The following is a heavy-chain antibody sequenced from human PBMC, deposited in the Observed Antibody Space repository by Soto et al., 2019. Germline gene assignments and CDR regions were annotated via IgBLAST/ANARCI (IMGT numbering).Heavy chain of an antibody. CDR1: GFTFTRYS. J-gene: IGHJ4*02. Sequence: GSLRLSCAASGFTFTRYSMNWVRQAPGKGLEWVSSISSTTNYIYYGDSMKGRFTISRDNAKNSLYLEMNSLRAEDTAVYYCARESEDLTSNFDYWGQGTMVTVYS. CDR2: ISSTTNYI. V-gene: IGHV3-21*06. CDR3: ARESEDLTSNFDY.